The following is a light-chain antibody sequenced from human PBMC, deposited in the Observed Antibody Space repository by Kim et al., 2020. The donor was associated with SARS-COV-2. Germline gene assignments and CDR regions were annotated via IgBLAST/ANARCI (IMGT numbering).Light chain of an antibody. CDR1: KLGDKY. CDR2: QHT. V-gene: IGLV3-1*01. J-gene: IGLJ3*02. Sequence: SYELTQPPSVSVSPGQTASFTCSGSKLGDKYAYWYQKKPGQSPVLVIYQHTKRPSGISQRFSGSSSGNTATLTISRAQTMDEADYYCQAWDSSTAVFGGGTQLTVL. CDR3: QAWDSSTAV.